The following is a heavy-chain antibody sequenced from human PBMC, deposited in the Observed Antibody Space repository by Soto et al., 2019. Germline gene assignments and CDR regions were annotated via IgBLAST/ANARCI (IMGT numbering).Heavy chain of an antibody. D-gene: IGHD2-2*01. Sequence: PSETQSLTCTVSGGSISSYYGSWIRQSPGKGLEWIGYIHYSGGTKSNPSLKSRVTISVDTSRNQVSLKLSSVTAADSAVYFCARARYQLLHPYYYGMDVWGQGTTVTVSS. CDR2: IHYSGGT. CDR1: GGSISSYY. CDR3: ARARYQLLHPYYYGMDV. J-gene: IGHJ6*02. V-gene: IGHV4-59*01.